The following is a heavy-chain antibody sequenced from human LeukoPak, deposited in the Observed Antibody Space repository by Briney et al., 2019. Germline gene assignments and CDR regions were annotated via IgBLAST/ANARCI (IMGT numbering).Heavy chain of an antibody. J-gene: IGHJ4*02. D-gene: IGHD6-19*01. CDR1: GYTFTGYY. CDR3: ARDFSTYSSGWYDY. Sequence: GASVKVSCRASGYTFTGYYMHWVRQAPGQGLEWMGWINPNSGGTNYAQKFQGRVTMTRDTSISTAYMELGRLRSDDTAVYYCARDFSTYSSGWYDYRGQGTLVTVSS. CDR2: INPNSGGT. V-gene: IGHV1-2*02.